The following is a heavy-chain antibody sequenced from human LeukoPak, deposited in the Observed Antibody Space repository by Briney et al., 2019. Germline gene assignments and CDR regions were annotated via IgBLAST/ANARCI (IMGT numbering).Heavy chain of an antibody. J-gene: IGHJ4*02. Sequence: SETLSLTCTVSGGSINSYYWSWIRQPPGKGLEWIGYFYYIGNTNYNPSLKSRATISVDMSKNQLSLKLTFVTAADTAVYYCARSPWDKGRTSLDYWGQGTLVTVSS. CDR2: FYYIGNT. D-gene: IGHD1/OR15-1a*01. CDR1: GGSINSYY. V-gene: IGHV4-59*01. CDR3: ARSPWDKGRTSLDY.